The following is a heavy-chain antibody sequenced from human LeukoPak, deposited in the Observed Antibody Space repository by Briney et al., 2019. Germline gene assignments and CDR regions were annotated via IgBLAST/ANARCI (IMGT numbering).Heavy chain of an antibody. J-gene: IGHJ4*02. V-gene: IGHV3-9*01. CDR2: ISWNSGSI. D-gene: IGHD6-19*01. CDR3: ATQPQWLNESY. Sequence: GRSLRLSCAASGFTFDDYAMHWVRQAPGKGLEWVSGISWNSGSIGYADSLKGRFTISRDNAKNSLYLQMNSLRAEDTALYYCATQPQWLNESYWGQGTLVTVSS. CDR1: GFTFDDYA.